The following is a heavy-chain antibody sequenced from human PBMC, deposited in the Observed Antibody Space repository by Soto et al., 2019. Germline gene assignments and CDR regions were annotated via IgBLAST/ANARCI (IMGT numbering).Heavy chain of an antibody. CDR1: GYSFATYW. Sequence: PGESLKISCKASGYSFATYWIGWVRQMPGKGLEWMGIIYPGDSDTMYSPSFQGQVIISADLSSTTTYLQWSSLKASDTAIYYCARQHGVEQANGWIDPXGQGTMVTV. CDR3: ARQHGVEQANGWIDP. D-gene: IGHD2-8*01. CDR2: IYPGDSDT. J-gene: IGHJ5*02. V-gene: IGHV5-51*01.